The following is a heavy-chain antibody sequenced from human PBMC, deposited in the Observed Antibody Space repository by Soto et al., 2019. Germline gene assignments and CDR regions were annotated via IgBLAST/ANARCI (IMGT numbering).Heavy chain of an antibody. CDR3: AKERRLTGSTLTDFDS. V-gene: IGHV3-30*18. CDR2: ISDDGNNK. J-gene: IGHJ4*02. D-gene: IGHD1-20*01. Sequence: QVQVVESGGGVVQPGRSLRLSCAASLFTFSAYGMHWVRQAPGKGLEWVASISDDGNNKYYADSVKGRITISRDNSKKKVYLHMNSLSPEDTAVYFCAKERRLTGSTLTDFDSWGQGTLVTVSS. CDR1: LFTFSAYG.